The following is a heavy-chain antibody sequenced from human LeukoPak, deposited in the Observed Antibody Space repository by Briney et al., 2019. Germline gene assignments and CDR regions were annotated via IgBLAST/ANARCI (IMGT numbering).Heavy chain of an antibody. CDR3: ARGRVTWRFDY. J-gene: IGHJ4*02. D-gene: IGHD4-11*01. Sequence: SETLSLTCAVYGGSFSGYYWSWIRQPPGKGLEWIGEINHSGSTNYNPSLKSRVTISVDTSKNQFSLKLSSVTAADTAVYYCARGRVTWRFDYWGQGTLVTVSS. CDR1: GGSFSGYY. V-gene: IGHV4-34*01. CDR2: INHSGST.